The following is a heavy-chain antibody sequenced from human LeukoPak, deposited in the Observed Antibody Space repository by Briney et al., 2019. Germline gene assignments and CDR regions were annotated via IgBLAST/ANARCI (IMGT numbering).Heavy chain of an antibody. D-gene: IGHD6-13*01. CDR2: IGTTTSTI. Sequence: GGSLRLSCAASGFTLSSFGMNWVRQAPGKGLEWVSYIGTTTSTIYYADSVKGRFTISRDNAKNSLYLQMNSLRAEDTAVYYCARVAAAGRIDYWGQGTLVTVSS. V-gene: IGHV3-48*04. J-gene: IGHJ4*02. CDR1: GFTLSSFG. CDR3: ARVAAAGRIDY.